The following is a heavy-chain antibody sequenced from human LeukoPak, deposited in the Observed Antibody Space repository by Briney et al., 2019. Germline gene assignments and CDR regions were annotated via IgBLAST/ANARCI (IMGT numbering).Heavy chain of an antibody. CDR2: INPSGVST. Sequence: GASVKVSCKASGNSFINYCMHWVRQAPGQGLEWMGMINPSGVSTSYAQRFQGRVTVTRDTSTSTVYMELSSLRSEDTAVYYCARDGCGGDCSSYVYYFDYWGQGTLVTVSS. V-gene: IGHV1-46*01. D-gene: IGHD2-21*02. CDR1: GNSFINYC. CDR3: ARDGCGGDCSSYVYYFDY. J-gene: IGHJ4*02.